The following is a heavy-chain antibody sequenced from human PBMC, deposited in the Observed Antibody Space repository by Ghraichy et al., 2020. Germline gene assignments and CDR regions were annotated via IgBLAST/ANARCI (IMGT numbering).Heavy chain of an antibody. CDR2: ISGSGGST. CDR1: GFTFSSYA. D-gene: IGHD6-19*01. Sequence: LSLTCAASGFTFSSYAMSWVRQAPGKGLEWVSAISGSGGSTYYADSVKGRFTISRDNSKNTLYLQMNSLRAEDTAVYYCAKDPQYSSGWYYYFDYWGQGTLVTVSS. J-gene: IGHJ4*02. V-gene: IGHV3-23*01. CDR3: AKDPQYSSGWYYYFDY.